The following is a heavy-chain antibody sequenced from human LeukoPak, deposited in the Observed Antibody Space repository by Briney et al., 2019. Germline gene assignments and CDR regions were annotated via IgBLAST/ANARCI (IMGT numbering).Heavy chain of an antibody. CDR3: ATFSRWLHED. Sequence: SETLSLTCTVSGGSISSSSYYWGWIRQPPGKGLEWIGSIYYSGSTYYNPSLKSRVTISVDTSKNQFSLKLSSVTAADTAVYYCATFSRWLHEDWGQGTLVTVSS. D-gene: IGHD5-24*01. CDR2: IYYSGST. V-gene: IGHV4-39*01. J-gene: IGHJ4*02. CDR1: GGSISSSSYY.